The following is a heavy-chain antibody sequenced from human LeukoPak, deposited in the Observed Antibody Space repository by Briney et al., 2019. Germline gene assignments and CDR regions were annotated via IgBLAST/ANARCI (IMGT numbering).Heavy chain of an antibody. V-gene: IGHV1-46*03. D-gene: IGHD3-3*01. CDR1: GYTFTGYY. CDR2: INPSGGST. CDR3: ARDLSSVDFWSGYYYYFDY. J-gene: IGHJ4*02. Sequence: ASVKVSCKASGYTFTGYYMHWVRQAPGQGLEWMGIINPSGGSTSYAQKFQGRVTMTRDTSTSTVYMELSSLRSEDTAVYYCARDLSSVDFWSGYYYYFDYWGQGTLVTVSS.